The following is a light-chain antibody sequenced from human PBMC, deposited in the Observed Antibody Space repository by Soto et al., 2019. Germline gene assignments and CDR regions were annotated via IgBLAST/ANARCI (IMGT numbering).Light chain of an antibody. CDR1: SRDVGNYNF. Sequence: QSALTQPASVSGSPGQSITISCTGTSRDVGNYNFVSWYQQYPGKAPKLMIYENSNRPSGVSNRFSGSKSGNTASLSISGLLAEDEAAYYCCSYASSATFLFGGGTKLTVL. CDR3: CSYASSATFL. V-gene: IGLV2-23*02. CDR2: ENS. J-gene: IGLJ2*01.